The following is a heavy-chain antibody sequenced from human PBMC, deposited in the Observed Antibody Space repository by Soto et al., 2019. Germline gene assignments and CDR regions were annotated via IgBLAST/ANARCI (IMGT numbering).Heavy chain of an antibody. D-gene: IGHD4-4*01. CDR2: ISYDGSNK. CDR3: AKASNYLYFYYYGMDV. J-gene: IGHJ6*02. CDR1: GFTFSSYG. V-gene: IGHV3-30*18. Sequence: GSLRLSCAASGFTFSSYGMHWVRQAPGKGLEWVAVISYDGSNKYYADSVKGRFTISRDNSKNTLYLQMNSLRAEDTAVYYCAKASNYLYFYYYGMDVWGQGTTVTVSS.